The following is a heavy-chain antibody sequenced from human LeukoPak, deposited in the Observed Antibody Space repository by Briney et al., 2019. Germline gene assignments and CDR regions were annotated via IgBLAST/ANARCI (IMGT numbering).Heavy chain of an antibody. Sequence: PGASLRLSCAASGFTSSSYAMSWVRQAPGKGLEWVSAISGSGGSTYYADSVKGRFTISRDNSKNTLYLQMNSLRAEDTAVYYCAKDSGGSYYYYYGMDVWGQGTTVTVSS. V-gene: IGHV3-23*01. D-gene: IGHD1-26*01. J-gene: IGHJ6*02. CDR3: AKDSGGSYYYYYGMDV. CDR1: GFTSSSYA. CDR2: ISGSGGST.